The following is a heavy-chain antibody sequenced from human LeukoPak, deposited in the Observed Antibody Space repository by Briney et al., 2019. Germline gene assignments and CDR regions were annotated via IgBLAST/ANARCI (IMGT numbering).Heavy chain of an antibody. CDR1: GYSISSGYY. CDR2: IYHSGST. D-gene: IGHD5-12*01. J-gene: IGHJ4*02. Sequence: SETLSLTCTVSGYSISSGYYWGWIRQPPGKGLEWIGSIYHSGSTYYNPSLKSRVTISVDTSKNQFSLKLSSVTAADTAVYYCAREGRYEWPSPSRRFDYWGQGTLVTVSS. V-gene: IGHV4-38-2*02. CDR3: AREGRYEWPSPSRRFDY.